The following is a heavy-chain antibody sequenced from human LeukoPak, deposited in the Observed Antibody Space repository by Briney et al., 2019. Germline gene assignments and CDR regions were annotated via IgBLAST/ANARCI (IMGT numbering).Heavy chain of an antibody. V-gene: IGHV3-66*01. J-gene: IGHJ6*02. Sequence: GGSLRLSCAASGFTFSSYEMNWVRQAPGKGLEWVSVIYSGGTTYYADSVKGRVAISRDNSKNTVFLQMNSVRAEDTAVYYCARSYSNHLFGMDVWGQGTTVTVSS. CDR2: IYSGGTT. CDR3: ARSYSNHLFGMDV. D-gene: IGHD4-11*01. CDR1: GFTFSSYE.